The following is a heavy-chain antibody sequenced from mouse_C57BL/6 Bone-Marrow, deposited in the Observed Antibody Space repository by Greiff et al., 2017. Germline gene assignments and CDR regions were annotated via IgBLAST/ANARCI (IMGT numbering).Heavy chain of an antibody. CDR3: APMISYYFDY. V-gene: IGHV1-55*01. J-gene: IGHJ2*01. CDR2: IYPGSGST. D-gene: IGHD2-3*01. CDR1: GYTFTSYW. Sequence: QVQLQQSGAELVKPGASVKMSCKASGYTFTSYWITWVKQRPGQGLEWIGDIYPGSGSTNYNEKFKSKATLTVETSSSTAYMQLSSLTSEDSAVYYCAPMISYYFDYWGQGTTLTVSS.